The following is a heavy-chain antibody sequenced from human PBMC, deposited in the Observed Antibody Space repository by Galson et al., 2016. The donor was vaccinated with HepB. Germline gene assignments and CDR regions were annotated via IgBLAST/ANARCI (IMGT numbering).Heavy chain of an antibody. V-gene: IGHV2-5*01. J-gene: IGHJ4*02. Sequence: PALVKPTQTLKLTCTFSGFSLSSTATGVGWIRQPPGKALEWFALIYWNDNKYFRPSLQSRLTITKDTSKNQVILTMTNMDPVDTATYYCAHGSGWLFDQWGQGTLVTVSS. CDR3: AHGSGWLFDQ. D-gene: IGHD6-25*01. CDR1: GFSLSSTATG. CDR2: IYWNDNK.